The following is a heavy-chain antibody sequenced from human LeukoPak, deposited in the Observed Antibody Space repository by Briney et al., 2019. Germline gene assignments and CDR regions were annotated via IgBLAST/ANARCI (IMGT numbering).Heavy chain of an antibody. CDR3: ARVASRTTVVIPYAFDI. D-gene: IGHD4-23*01. V-gene: IGHV4-59*01. Sequence: SETLSLTCTVSSGSINNYYWSWIRQPPGKRLEWIGFVNYSGSTNYKSSLKSRATISVDTSKNQFSLKLSSVTAADTAVYYCARVASRTTVVIPYAFDIWGQGTMVTVSS. J-gene: IGHJ3*02. CDR1: SGSINNYY. CDR2: VNYSGST.